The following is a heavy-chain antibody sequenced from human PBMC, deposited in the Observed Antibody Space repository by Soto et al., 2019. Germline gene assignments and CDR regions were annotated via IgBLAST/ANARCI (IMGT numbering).Heavy chain of an antibody. J-gene: IGHJ4*02. CDR2: MSAYNGNA. D-gene: IGHD2-15*01. CDR3: ARETIEEPATRGGFDY. CDR1: GYTFTSHG. V-gene: IGHV1-18*04. Sequence: ASVKVSCKGSGYTFTSHGISWVRQAPGQGLEWMGWMSAYNGNANYAQKLQGRVTMTTDTSTNTAYMELRSLRFDDTAVYWCARETIEEPATRGGFDYWGQVTLVTVSS.